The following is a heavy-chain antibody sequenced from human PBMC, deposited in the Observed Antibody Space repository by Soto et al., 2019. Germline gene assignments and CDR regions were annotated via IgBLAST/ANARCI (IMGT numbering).Heavy chain of an antibody. J-gene: IGHJ5*02. Sequence: QVQLQESGPGLVKPSQTLSLTCTVSGGSISSGGYYWSWIRQHPGKGLEWLGYIYYSGSTYYNPSLKGRVTISGDTSKNQFSLKLSSVTAADTAVYYCARASSTRGYSYGYWFDPWGQGTLVTVSS. D-gene: IGHD5-18*01. CDR1: GGSISSGGYY. CDR2: IYYSGST. V-gene: IGHV4-31*03. CDR3: ARASSTRGYSYGYWFDP.